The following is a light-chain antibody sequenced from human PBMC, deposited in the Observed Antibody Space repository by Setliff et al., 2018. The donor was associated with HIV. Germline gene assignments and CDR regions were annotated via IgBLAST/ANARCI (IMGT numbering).Light chain of an antibody. CDR3: CSYAGRSSWV. J-gene: IGLJ3*02. CDR1: SSDIGNYNF. V-gene: IGLV2-23*01. Sequence: QSALAQPASVSGSPGQSITISCTGTSSDIGNYNFVSWYQQHPGKAPKLMIYEGSERPSGVSNRFSGSKSGHTASLTISGLQTEDEADYYCCSYAGRSSWVFGRGTKVTVL. CDR2: EGS.